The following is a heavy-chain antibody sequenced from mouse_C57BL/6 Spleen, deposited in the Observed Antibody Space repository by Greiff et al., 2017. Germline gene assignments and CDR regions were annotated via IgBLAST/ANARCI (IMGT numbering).Heavy chain of an antibody. J-gene: IGHJ3*01. V-gene: IGHV1-81*01. Sequence: QVQLQQSGAELARPGASVKLSCKASGYTFTSYGISWVKQRTGQGLEWIGEIYPRSGNTYYNEKFKGKATLTADKSSSTAYMELRSLTSEDSAVYFCASTYDSNGEPWAYWGQGTLVTVSA. CDR3: ASTYDSNGEPWAY. CDR2: IYPRSGNT. CDR1: GYTFTSYG. D-gene: IGHD2-5*01.